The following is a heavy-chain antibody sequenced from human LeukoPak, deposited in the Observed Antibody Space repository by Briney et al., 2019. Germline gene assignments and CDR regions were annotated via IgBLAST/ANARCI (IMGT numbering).Heavy chain of an antibody. V-gene: IGHV4-39*07. J-gene: IGHJ4*02. Sequence: PSETLSLTCTVSGGSISSSSYYWGWIRQPPGKGLEWIGSIYYSGSTYYNPSLKSRVTISVDTSKNQFSLKLSSVTAADTAVYYCASTRWYRYYFDYWGQGTLVTVSS. D-gene: IGHD6-13*01. CDR1: GGSISSSSYY. CDR3: ASTRWYRYYFDY. CDR2: IYYSGST.